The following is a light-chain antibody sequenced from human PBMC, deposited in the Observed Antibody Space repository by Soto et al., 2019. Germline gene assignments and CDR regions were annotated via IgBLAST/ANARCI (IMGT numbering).Light chain of an antibody. Sequence: QSVLTQPASVSGSPGHSITISCTGSSSDIGAYNYVSCFQQYPGKAPKLIISEVSNRPSGVSNRFSGSKSGTAASLTISGLQTEDEADYFRFSFTTDLTHVFGTGTKVTVL. CDR1: SSDIGAYNY. CDR3: FSFTTDLTHV. CDR2: EVS. J-gene: IGLJ1*01. V-gene: IGLV2-14*01.